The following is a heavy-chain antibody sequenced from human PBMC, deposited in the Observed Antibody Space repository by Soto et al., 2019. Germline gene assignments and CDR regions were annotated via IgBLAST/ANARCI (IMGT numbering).Heavy chain of an antibody. CDR1: GGSITGAYY. J-gene: IGHJ6*02. D-gene: IGHD2-15*01. Sequence: TLSLTCNVSGGSITGAYYWNWIRQHPGKGLEWIGSIHYRGTTDYNPSLKSRITISLDRSKNQFALKLSSVTAADTAVYYCARVRDSFGLDVWGQGTTVTVSS. V-gene: IGHV4-31*03. CDR3: ARVRDSFGLDV. CDR2: IHYRGTT.